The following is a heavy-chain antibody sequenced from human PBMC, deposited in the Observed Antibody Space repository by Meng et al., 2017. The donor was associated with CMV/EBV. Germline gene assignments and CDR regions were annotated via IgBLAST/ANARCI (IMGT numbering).Heavy chain of an antibody. CDR1: GYTFIYYD. J-gene: IGHJ6*02. CDR3: ARGQVQCSTINCHDYRFSGMDV. Sequence: ASVTVSCKASGYTFIYYDIIWVRQASGQGLEWVGWMNHNRGNTAYAQQFQGRVTMTRDTSTSIAYMELSSLRSGDTAVYYCARGQVQCSTINCHDYRFSGMDVWGQGTTVTVSS. V-gene: IGHV1-8*01. D-gene: IGHD2/OR15-2a*01. CDR2: MNHNRGNT.